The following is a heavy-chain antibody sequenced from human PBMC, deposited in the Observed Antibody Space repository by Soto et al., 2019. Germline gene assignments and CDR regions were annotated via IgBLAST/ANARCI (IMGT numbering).Heavy chain of an antibody. V-gene: IGHV4-59*01. CDR1: GGSISSYY. D-gene: IGHD3-3*01. Sequence: SETLSLTCTVSGGSISSYYWSWIRQPPGKGLEWIGYIYYSGSTNYNPSLKSRVTISVDTSKNQFSLKLSSVTAADTAVYYCARDRYYDFWSGYSHVYYYYGMDVWGQGATVTVSS. CDR3: ARDRYYDFWSGYSHVYYYYGMDV. J-gene: IGHJ6*02. CDR2: IYYSGST.